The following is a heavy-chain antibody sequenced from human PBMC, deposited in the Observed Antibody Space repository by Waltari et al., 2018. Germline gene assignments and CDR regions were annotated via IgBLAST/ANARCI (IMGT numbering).Heavy chain of an antibody. CDR3: AREEDYYYYGMDV. CDR2: ISAYNGNR. V-gene: IGHV1-18*01. Sequence: QVHLLQSGPEVKKPGASVKVSCKASGYSFTNHGISWVRQAPGQGLEWMGWISAYNGNRNYAQKLQGRVTMTTDTSTRTAYMELRNLRSDDTAVYYCAREEDYYYYGMDVWGQGTTVNVSS. CDR1: GYSFTNHG. J-gene: IGHJ6*02.